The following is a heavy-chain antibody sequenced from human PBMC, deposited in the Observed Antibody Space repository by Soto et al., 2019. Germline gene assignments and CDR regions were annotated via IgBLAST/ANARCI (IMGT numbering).Heavy chain of an antibody. CDR2: IIPIFGTA. Sequence: GASVKVSCKASGGTFSSYAISWVRQAPGQGLEWMGGIIPIFGTANYAQKFQGRVTITADESTSTAYMELSSLRSEDTAVYYCATRVVTPRSHAFDIWGQGTMVTVS. J-gene: IGHJ3*02. CDR3: ATRVVTPRSHAFDI. CDR1: GGTFSSYA. V-gene: IGHV1-69*13. D-gene: IGHD2-21*02.